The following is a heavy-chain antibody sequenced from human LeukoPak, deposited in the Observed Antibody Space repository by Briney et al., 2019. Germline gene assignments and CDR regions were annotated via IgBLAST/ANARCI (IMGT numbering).Heavy chain of an antibody. CDR1: GFTFDDYA. J-gene: IGHJ4*02. CDR2: ISWNSGSI. CDR3: APEGPIDY. Sequence: GGSLRLSCAASGFTFDDYAMHWVWQAPGKGLEWVSGISWNSGSIGYADSVKGRFTISRDNAKNSLYLQMNSLRAEDTALYYCAPEGPIDYWGQGTLVTVSS. V-gene: IGHV3-9*01.